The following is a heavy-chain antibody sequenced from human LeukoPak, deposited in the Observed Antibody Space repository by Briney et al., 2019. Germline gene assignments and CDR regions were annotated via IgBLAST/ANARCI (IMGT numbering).Heavy chain of an antibody. CDR2: IYPGDSDT. CDR3: ARVYYYGSGSMSAGFDY. CDR1: GYGFTTCW. Sequence: GESLKISCKGSGYGFTTCWIGWVRQMPGKGLEWMGIIYPGDSDTRYSPSFQGQVTISADKSISTAYLQWSSLKASDTAMYYCARVYYYGSGSMSAGFDYWGQGTLVTVSS. D-gene: IGHD3-10*01. V-gene: IGHV5-51*01. J-gene: IGHJ4*02.